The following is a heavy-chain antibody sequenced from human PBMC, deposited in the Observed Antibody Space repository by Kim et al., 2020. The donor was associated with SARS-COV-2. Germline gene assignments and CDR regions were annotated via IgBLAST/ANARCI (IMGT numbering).Heavy chain of an antibody. CDR2: ISAYNGNT. Sequence: ASVKVSCKASGYTFTSYGISWVRQAPGQGLEWMGWISAYNGNTNYAQKLQGRVTMTTDTSTSTAYVELRSLRSDDTAVYYCARVGGVTIFGGVILPGRYIDGGSEGTLLT. CDR1: GYTFTSYG. CDR3: ARVGGVTIFGGVILPGRYIDG. J-gene: IGHJ4*02. D-gene: IGHD3-3*01. V-gene: IGHV1-18*01.